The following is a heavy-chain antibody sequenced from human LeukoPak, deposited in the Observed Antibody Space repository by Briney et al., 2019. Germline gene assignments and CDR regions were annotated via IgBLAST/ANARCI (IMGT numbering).Heavy chain of an antibody. V-gene: IGHV3-48*03. Sequence: GGSLRLSCAASGFTFSSYEMTWVRQAPGKGLEWVSYISSSGSTIYYADSVKGRFTISRDNAKNSLYLQMNSLRAEDTAVYYCASGGTNTFDYWGQGTLVTVSS. CDR1: GFTFSSYE. CDR2: ISSSGSTI. J-gene: IGHJ4*02. CDR3: ASGGTNTFDY. D-gene: IGHD1-1*01.